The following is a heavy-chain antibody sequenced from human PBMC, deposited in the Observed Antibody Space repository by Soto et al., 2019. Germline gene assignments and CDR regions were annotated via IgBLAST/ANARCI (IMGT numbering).Heavy chain of an antibody. V-gene: IGHV4-31*03. CDR2: IYYSGST. Sequence: SETLSLTCTVSGGSISSGGYYWSWIRQHPGKGLEWIGYIYYSGSTYYNPSLKSRVTISVDTSKNQFSLKLSSVTAADTAVYYCARAAGLYSSSHFDYWGQGTLVTVSS. CDR1: GGSISSGGYY. CDR3: ARAAGLYSSSHFDY. J-gene: IGHJ4*02. D-gene: IGHD6-6*01.